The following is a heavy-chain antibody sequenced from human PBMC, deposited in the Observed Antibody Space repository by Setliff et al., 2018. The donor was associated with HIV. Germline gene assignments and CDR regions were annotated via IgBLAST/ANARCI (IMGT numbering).Heavy chain of an antibody. D-gene: IGHD1-26*01. CDR1: GYIFTTYD. CDR3: ARRILGPTEVFDY. V-gene: IGHV1-3*04. CDR2: LNTGSGAT. J-gene: IGHJ4*02. Sequence: ASVKVSCKTSGYIFTTYDIHWLRQAPGQRPEWMGWLNTGSGATRSQKFQDRATITMDTSASTAYMGLDSLTSEDTAVYYCARRILGPTEVFDYWGQGTPVTVSS.